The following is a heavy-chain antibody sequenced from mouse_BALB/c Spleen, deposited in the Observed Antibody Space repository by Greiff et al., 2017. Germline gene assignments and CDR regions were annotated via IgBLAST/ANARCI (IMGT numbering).Heavy chain of an antibody. J-gene: IGHJ2*01. Sequence: VQLQHSGAELVKPGASVKLSCTASGFNIKDTYMHWVKQRPEQGLEWIGRIDPANGNTKYDPKFQGKATITADTSSNTAYMQLSSLASEDSAVYYCARSGVDYWGQGTTLTVSS. CDR2: IDPANGNT. V-gene: IGHV14-3*02. CDR3: ARSGVDY. CDR1: GFNIKDTY.